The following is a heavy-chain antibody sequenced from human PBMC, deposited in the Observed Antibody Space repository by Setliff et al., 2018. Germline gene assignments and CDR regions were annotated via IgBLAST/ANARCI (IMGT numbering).Heavy chain of an antibody. CDR1: GGSISSYY. D-gene: IGHD6-19*01. CDR3: AREQWLDPPGYYYMDV. Sequence: NPSETLSLTCTVSGGSISSYYWSWIQQPAGKGLEWIGHIYIGGSANYNPSLKSRVTMSIDTSKNQFSLKLNSVTAADMAVYYCAREQWLDPPGYYYMDVWAKGTTVTVSS. V-gene: IGHV4-4*07. CDR2: IYIGGSA. J-gene: IGHJ6*03.